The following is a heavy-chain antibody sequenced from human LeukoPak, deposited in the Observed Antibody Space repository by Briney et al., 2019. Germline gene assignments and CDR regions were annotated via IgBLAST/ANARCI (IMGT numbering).Heavy chain of an antibody. D-gene: IGHD2-2*01. V-gene: IGHV3-21*01. CDR2: ISSSSTYI. CDR1: GFTFSSHN. CDR3: ARAREGEYCSSPTCPTRMFDS. J-gene: IGHJ4*02. Sequence: GSLRLSCAASGFTFSSHNMIWVRQAPGWGLEWVSSISSSSTYIYYADSVKGRFTISRDNAKNSIYLEMNSLRAEDTAVYYCARAREGEYCSSPTCPTRMFDSWGQGTLVTVSS.